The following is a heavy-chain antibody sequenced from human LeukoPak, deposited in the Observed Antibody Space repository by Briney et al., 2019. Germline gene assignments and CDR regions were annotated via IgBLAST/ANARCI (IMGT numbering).Heavy chain of an antibody. Sequence: GGSLRLSCAASGFTFSSYAMHWVRQAPGKGLEWVAVISYDGNNKYYADSVKGRFTISRDNSKNTLYLQMNSLRPEDTAVYYCAGDKTTGGWYEFDYWGQGTLVTVSS. CDR1: GFTFSSYA. CDR2: ISYDGNNK. J-gene: IGHJ4*02. D-gene: IGHD6-19*01. V-gene: IGHV3-30*04. CDR3: AGDKTTGGWYEFDY.